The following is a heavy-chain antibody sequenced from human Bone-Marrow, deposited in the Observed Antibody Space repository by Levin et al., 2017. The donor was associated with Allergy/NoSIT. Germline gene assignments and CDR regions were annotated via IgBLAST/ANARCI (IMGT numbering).Heavy chain of an antibody. CDR1: GDSITSPDDY. J-gene: IGHJ4*02. CDR3: ARVVALPAAQVMAFLFDN. D-gene: IGHD2-21*01. V-gene: IGHV4-30-4*01. CDR2: RSYSGTI. Sequence: SETLSLTCSVSGDSITSPDDYWTWVRQPAGKGLEWIGSRSYSGTIFYNPSLNSRLSISIDPSKKEFSLRLTSVTVADTAVYYCARVVALPAAQVMAFLFDNWGQGTLVTVSS.